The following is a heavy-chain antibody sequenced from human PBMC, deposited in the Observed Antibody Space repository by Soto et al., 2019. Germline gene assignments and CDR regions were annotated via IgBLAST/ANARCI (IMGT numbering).Heavy chain of an antibody. D-gene: IGHD2-2*01. V-gene: IGHV3-64D*06. CDR3: VKDRGSSSCRLPDY. CDR1: GFTFINYA. J-gene: IGHJ4*02. CDR2: ISSNGGST. Sequence: PGGSLRLSCSASGFTFINYAMHWVRQAPGKGLEHVSAISSNGGSTYYADSVKGRFTISRDNSKNTLYLHMSSLRAEDTAVYYCVKDRGSSSCRLPDYWGQGALVTVSS.